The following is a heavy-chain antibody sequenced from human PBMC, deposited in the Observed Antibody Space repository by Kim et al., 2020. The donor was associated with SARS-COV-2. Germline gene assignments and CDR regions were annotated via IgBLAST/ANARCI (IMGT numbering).Heavy chain of an antibody. CDR2: IYYSGST. V-gene: IGHV4-59*01. CDR1: GGSISSYY. CDR3: ASHYGDYEYYFDY. D-gene: IGHD4-17*01. J-gene: IGHJ4*02. Sequence: SETLSLTCTVSGGSISSYYWSWIRQPPGKGLEWIGDIYYSGSTNYNPSLKSRGTISVDTSKNQFSLKLSSVTAADTAVYYCASHYGDYEYYFDYWGQGTLVTVSS.